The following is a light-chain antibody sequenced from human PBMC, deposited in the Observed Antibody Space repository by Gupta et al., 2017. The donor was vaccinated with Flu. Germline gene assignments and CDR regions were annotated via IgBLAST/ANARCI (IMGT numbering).Light chain of an antibody. CDR3: SSYTSTNTVVV. V-gene: IGLV2-14*01. CDR1: SSDVGGYDY. CDR2: EVS. J-gene: IGLJ2*01. Sequence: IASPCTGPSSDVGGYDYVSWYQQHPGKAPNLILFEVSRRPGGISDRFSGSKSGNTASLTISGLLAEDEAFYYCSSYTSTNTVVVFGGGTKLTVL.